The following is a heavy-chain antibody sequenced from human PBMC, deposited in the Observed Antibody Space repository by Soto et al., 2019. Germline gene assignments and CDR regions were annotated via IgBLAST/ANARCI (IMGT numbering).Heavy chain of an antibody. Sequence: DVQLVQSGGGLVQPGGPLRLSCAASGFIFSDYYMDWVRQFPGKGLEWVGRTRNKVNNYAPEYAPSAKGRFSISRHDSEDSMYLQLTSLKAEDTAVYYCARDTGGSYHCRGQGALVTVSS. CDR3: ARDTGGSYHC. CDR1: GFIFSDYY. CDR2: TRNKVNNYAP. J-gene: IGHJ4*02. V-gene: IGHV3-72*01. D-gene: IGHD1-26*01.